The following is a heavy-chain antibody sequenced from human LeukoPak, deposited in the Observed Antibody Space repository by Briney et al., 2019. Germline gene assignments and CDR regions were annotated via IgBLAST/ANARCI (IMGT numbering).Heavy chain of an antibody. Sequence: PSQTLSLTCTVSGGSISSGDYYWSWIRQPPGKGLEWIGEINHSGSTNYNPSLKSRVTISVDTSKNQFSLKLSSVTAADTAVYYCAGRSDYYYYYGMDVWGQGTTVTVSS. V-gene: IGHV4-30-4*01. CDR2: INHSGST. CDR1: GGSISSGDYY. D-gene: IGHD3-16*01. CDR3: AGRSDYYYYYGMDV. J-gene: IGHJ6*02.